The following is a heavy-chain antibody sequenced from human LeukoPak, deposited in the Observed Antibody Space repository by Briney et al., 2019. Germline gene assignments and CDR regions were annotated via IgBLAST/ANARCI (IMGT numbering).Heavy chain of an antibody. Sequence: ASVKVSCKVSGYTLTELSMHWVRQAPGKGLEWMGGFDPEDGETIYAQKFQGRVTMTEDTSTDTAYMELSSLRSEDTAVYYCARGGYDPAGYYYGMDVWGQGTTVTVSS. V-gene: IGHV1-24*01. D-gene: IGHD3-3*01. J-gene: IGHJ6*02. CDR1: GYTLTELS. CDR3: ARGGYDPAGYYYGMDV. CDR2: FDPEDGET.